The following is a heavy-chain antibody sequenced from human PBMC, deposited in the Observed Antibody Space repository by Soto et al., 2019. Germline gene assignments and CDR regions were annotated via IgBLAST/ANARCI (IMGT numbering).Heavy chain of an antibody. Sequence: QMQLVESGGGVVQPGESLRLSCAASGFTFNYYPMHWVRQTPGKGLEWVAVISLDGSNKYYADSVKGRFTISRDNSKIMLYLQMNSLRAEDAAVYYCARLPGALVAVLYIFPLDGREAMSDVDVWGQGTTVSVSS. CDR1: GFTFNYYP. V-gene: IGHV3-30-3*01. CDR3: ARLPGALVAVLYIFPLDGREAMSDVDV. D-gene: IGHD6-19*01. CDR2: ISLDGSNK. J-gene: IGHJ6*02.